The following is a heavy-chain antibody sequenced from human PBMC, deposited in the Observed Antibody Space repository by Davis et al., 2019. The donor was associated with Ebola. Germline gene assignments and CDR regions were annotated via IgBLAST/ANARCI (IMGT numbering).Heavy chain of an antibody. CDR2: INHSGST. CDR3: ARWSVYYYYGFDV. J-gene: IGHJ6*02. CDR1: GGSFSGYY. V-gene: IGHV4-34*01. Sequence: GSLRLSCAVYGGSFSGYYWSWIRQPPGKGLEWLGEINHSGSTNYNPSLKSRVSMSVDTSKNQFSLNLRSVTAADTAVYYCARWSVYYYYGFDVWGQGTTVTVSS.